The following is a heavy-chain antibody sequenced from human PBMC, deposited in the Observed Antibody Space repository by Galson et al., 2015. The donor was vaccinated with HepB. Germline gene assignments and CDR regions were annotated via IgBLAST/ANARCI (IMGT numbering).Heavy chain of an antibody. CDR2: INTDNGYT. D-gene: IGHD3-10*01. CDR1: GYTFTRYP. V-gene: IGHV1-3*04. CDR3: VRVTYYGSGSSPRLPRFDP. J-gene: IGHJ5*02. Sequence: SVKVSCKASGYTFTRYPVHWVRQAPGHSLEWMGWINTDNGYTQFAQNFEGRVSLTRDTSATTVYMDLSNLTSEDTAVYFCVRVTYYGSGSSPRLPRFDPWGHGTLVTVSS.